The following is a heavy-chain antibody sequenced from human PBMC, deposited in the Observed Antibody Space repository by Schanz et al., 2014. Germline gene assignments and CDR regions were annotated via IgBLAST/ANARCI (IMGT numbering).Heavy chain of an antibody. J-gene: IGHJ4*02. Sequence: QVQLVQSGTQVKKPGASVKVSCKASGYTLSAYSLHWVRQAPGQGLEWMGIVNPSVRGTHFAREFQGRVTITRDTLASTAYMELSSLTSEDTAVHYCARGRGFYDYWGQGTLVTVSS. CDR1: GYTLSAYS. CDR3: ARGRGFYDY. D-gene: IGHD3-10*01. V-gene: IGHV1-46*01. CDR2: VNPSVRGT.